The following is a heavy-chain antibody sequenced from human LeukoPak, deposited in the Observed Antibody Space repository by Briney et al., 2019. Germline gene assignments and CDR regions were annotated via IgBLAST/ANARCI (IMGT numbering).Heavy chain of an antibody. CDR3: ARGSGSFALDY. D-gene: IGHD1-26*01. CDR2: ISDSGGGT. J-gene: IGHJ4*02. V-gene: IGHV3-23*01. Sequence: GGSLRLSCAASGFTFSSYVMNWVRQAPGKGLEWVSGISDSGGGTYYADSVKGRFTISRDNSKNTLYLQMNSLRAEDTAVYYCARGSGSFALDYWGQGTLVTVSS. CDR1: GFTFSSYV.